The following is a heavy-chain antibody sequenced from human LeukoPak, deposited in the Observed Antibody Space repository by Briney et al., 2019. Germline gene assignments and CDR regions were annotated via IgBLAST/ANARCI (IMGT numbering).Heavy chain of an antibody. J-gene: IGHJ4*02. Sequence: TGGSLRLSCAASGFTVSSNYMSWVRQAPGKGLEWVSAIYSGGSTYYADSVKGRFTISRDNSKNTLYLQMNSLRAEDTAVYYCGGSGWYYFDYWGQGTLVTVSS. CDR2: IYSGGST. D-gene: IGHD6-19*01. V-gene: IGHV3-66*01. CDR1: GFTVSSNY. CDR3: GGSGWYYFDY.